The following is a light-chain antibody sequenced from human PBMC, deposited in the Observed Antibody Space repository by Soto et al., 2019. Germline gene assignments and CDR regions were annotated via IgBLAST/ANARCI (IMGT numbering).Light chain of an antibody. J-gene: IGKJ5*01. Sequence: EIVMTQSPSSLSVSPGERATLSCRVSQSVSSNLAWYQQKPGQAPRLLIYGASTRATGIPARFSGSGSGTEFTLTISSLQSEDFAVYYCQQYNNWPPITFGQGTRLEIK. CDR3: QQYNNWPPIT. CDR2: GAS. V-gene: IGKV3-15*01. CDR1: QSVSSN.